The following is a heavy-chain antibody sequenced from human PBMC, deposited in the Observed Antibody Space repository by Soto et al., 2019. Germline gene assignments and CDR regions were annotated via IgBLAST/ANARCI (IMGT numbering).Heavy chain of an antibody. CDR3: ARGPIYYGSGSYSLA. J-gene: IGHJ5*02. CDR1: GFTFSSYS. CDR2: ISSSSSYI. Sequence: EVQLVESGGGLVKPGGSLRLSCAASGFTFSSYSMNWVRQAPGKGLEWVSSISSSSSYIYYADSVKGRFTISRDNAKNSRYLQMNSLRAEDTAVYYCARGPIYYGSGSYSLAWGQGTLVTVSS. V-gene: IGHV3-21*01. D-gene: IGHD3-10*01.